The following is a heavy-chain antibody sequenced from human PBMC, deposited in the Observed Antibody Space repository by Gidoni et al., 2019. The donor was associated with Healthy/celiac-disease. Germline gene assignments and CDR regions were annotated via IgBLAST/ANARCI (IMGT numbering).Heavy chain of an antibody. V-gene: IGHV4-39*01. CDR1: GGSISSSSYY. Sequence: QLQLQESGPGLVKPSENLSLTCTVSGGSISSSSYYWGWIRQPPGKGLEWIGSIYYSGSTYYNPSLKSRVTISVDTSKNQFSLKLSSVTAADTAVYYCARTLYCSSTSCSGKFDYWGQGTLVTVSS. J-gene: IGHJ4*02. CDR2: IYYSGST. D-gene: IGHD2-2*01. CDR3: ARTLYCSSTSCSGKFDY.